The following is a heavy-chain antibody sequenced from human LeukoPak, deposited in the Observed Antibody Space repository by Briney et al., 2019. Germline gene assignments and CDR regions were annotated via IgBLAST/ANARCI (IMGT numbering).Heavy chain of an antibody. Sequence: PGGSLRLSCAASGFTFSNAWMSWVRQAPGKGLEWVGRTYRKTDGATTDYAAPVKGRFTISRDDSKNTLYLQMNSLKTEDTAVHFCTTYPQGYCSSSSCYGPFDYWGQGTPVTVSS. V-gene: IGHV3-15*01. D-gene: IGHD2-2*01. J-gene: IGHJ4*02. CDR3: TTYPQGYCSSSSCYGPFDY. CDR2: TYRKTDGATT. CDR1: GFTFSNAW.